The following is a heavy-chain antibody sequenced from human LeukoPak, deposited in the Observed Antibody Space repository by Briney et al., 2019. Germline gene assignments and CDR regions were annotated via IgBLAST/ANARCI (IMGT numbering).Heavy chain of an antibody. CDR3: ARGSKPYGEIDY. Sequence: SETLSLTCTVSGGSISSYYWSWIRQPPGKGLEWIRYIYYSGSTNYNPSLKSRVTISVDTSKNQFSLKLSSVTAADTAVYYCARGSKPYGEIDYWGQGTLVTVSS. D-gene: IGHD4-17*01. CDR1: GGSISSYY. CDR2: IYYSGST. V-gene: IGHV4-59*01. J-gene: IGHJ4*02.